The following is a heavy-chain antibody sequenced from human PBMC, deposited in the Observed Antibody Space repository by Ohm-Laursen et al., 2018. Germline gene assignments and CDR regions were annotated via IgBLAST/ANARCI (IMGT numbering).Heavy chain of an antibody. CDR1: GYTFSHYG. D-gene: IGHD1-26*01. J-gene: IGHJ3*02. V-gene: IGHV3-30*03. CDR3: FSGPSWEI. Sequence: SLRLSCAASGYTFSHYGMHWVRQAPGKGLEWMTGISSDGNNQYYLDSVKGRFTISRDNSKSTLYLEMSSLRAEDTAVYYCFSGPSWEIWGQGTVVTVSS. CDR2: ISSDGNNQ.